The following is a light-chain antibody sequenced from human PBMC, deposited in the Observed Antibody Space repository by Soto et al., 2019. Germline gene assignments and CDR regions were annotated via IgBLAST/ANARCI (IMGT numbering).Light chain of an antibody. CDR1: SSDVGGYNY. Sequence: QSVLTQPASVSGSPGQSITISCTGTSSDVGGYNYVSWYQQHPGKAPKLIIYDVNHRPSGVSNRFSGSKSGNTASLTISGLQAEDEADYYCSSYTSSSILVYGGGTKLTVL. CDR2: DVN. CDR3: SSYTSSSILV. V-gene: IGLV2-14*03. J-gene: IGLJ2*01.